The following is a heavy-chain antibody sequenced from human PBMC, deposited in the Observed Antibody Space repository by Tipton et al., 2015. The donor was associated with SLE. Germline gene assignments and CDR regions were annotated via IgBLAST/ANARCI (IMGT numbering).Heavy chain of an antibody. CDR1: GGSISSGSYY. Sequence: TLSLTCTVSGGSISSGSYYWSWIRQPAGKGLEWIGYIYTSGSTNYNPSLKSRVTISVDTSKNQFSLKLSSVTAADTAVYYCARESSSSFCAFDIWGQGTKVTVSS. V-gene: IGHV4-61*09. CDR2: IYTSGST. J-gene: IGHJ3*02. CDR3: ARESSSSFCAFDI. D-gene: IGHD6-6*01.